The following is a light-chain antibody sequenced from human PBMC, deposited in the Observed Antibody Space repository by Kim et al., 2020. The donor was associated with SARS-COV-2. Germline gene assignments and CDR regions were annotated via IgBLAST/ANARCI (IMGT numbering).Light chain of an antibody. CDR2: GES. V-gene: IGKV3-20*01. CDR3: HQYKTSPRT. Sequence: WSPGETAALSCRARESVRSKYLAWYQHKPGQAPRLLVYGESNRATGTPDRFTGGGSGTNFVLTITRLEPEDFAVYYCHQYKTSPRTFGQGTKLEI. CDR1: ESVRSKY. J-gene: IGKJ2*01.